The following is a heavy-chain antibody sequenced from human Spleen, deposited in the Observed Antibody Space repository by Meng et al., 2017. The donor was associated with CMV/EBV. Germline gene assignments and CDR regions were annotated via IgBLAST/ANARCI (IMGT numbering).Heavy chain of an antibody. D-gene: IGHD3-3*01. CDR1: GFTFTSSA. V-gene: IGHV1-58*01. Sequence: SVKVSCKASGFTFTSSAVQWVRQARGQRLEWIGWIVVGSGNTNYAQKFQERVTITRDMSTSTAYMELSSLRSEDTAVYYCAADPRSGYDFWSGYYTWDYWGQGTLVTVSS. CDR3: AADPRSGYDFWSGYYTWDY. CDR2: IVVGSGNT. J-gene: IGHJ4*02.